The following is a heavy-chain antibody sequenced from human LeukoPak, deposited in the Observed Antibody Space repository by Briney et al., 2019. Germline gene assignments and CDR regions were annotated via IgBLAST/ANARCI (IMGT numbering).Heavy chain of an antibody. CDR2: ISGSTSTI. J-gene: IGHJ4*02. Sequence: GGSLRLSCAASGFTFSDYYMSWIRQAPGKGLEWVSYISGSTSTIKYADSVMGRFTISRDNAKNSLYLQMNSLRDEDTAVYYCARDLYGDYSFDYWGQGTLVTVSS. CDR1: GFTFSDYY. V-gene: IGHV3-11*04. D-gene: IGHD4-17*01. CDR3: ARDLYGDYSFDY.